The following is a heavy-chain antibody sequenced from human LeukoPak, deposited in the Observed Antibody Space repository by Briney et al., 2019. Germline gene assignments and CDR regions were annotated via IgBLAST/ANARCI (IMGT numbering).Heavy chain of an antibody. D-gene: IGHD3-3*01. CDR1: GYSFTSYW. Sequence: GESLKISCKGSGYSFTSYWIGWVRQMPGKGLGWMGIIYPGDSDTRYSPSFQGQVTISADKSISTAYLQWSSLKASDTAMYYCARGVYYDFWSGYPVDIWGQGTMVTVSS. V-gene: IGHV5-51*01. CDR2: IYPGDSDT. J-gene: IGHJ3*02. CDR3: ARGVYYDFWSGYPVDI.